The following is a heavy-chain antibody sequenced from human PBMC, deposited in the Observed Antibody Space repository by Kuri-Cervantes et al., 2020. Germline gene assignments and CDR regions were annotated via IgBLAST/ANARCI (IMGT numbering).Heavy chain of an antibody. J-gene: IGHJ4*02. CDR3: ATSGLITVIDTGFDY. Sequence: ASVKVSCKASGGTFSSYSFSWVRQAPGQGLEWMGWISTYNGDTKYAQKLQGRVALTTDTSTTTAYMELRSLRSDDTAVYYCATSGLITVIDTGFDYWGQGTLVTVSS. D-gene: IGHD2-21*01. CDR2: ISTYNGDT. CDR1: GGTFSSYS. V-gene: IGHV1-18*01.